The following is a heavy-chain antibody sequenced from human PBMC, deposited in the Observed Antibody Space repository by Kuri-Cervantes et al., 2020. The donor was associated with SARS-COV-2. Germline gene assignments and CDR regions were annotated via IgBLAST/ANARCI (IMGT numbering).Heavy chain of an antibody. CDR3: ARDGVSGYDHFDY. CDR1: GYTLTELS. V-gene: IGHV1-8*01. J-gene: IGHJ4*02. Sequence: ASVKVSCKVSGYTLTELSVHWVRQAPGQGLEWMGWMNPNSGNTGYAQKFQGRVTMTRNTSISTAYMELSSLRSEDTAVYYCARDGVSGYDHFDYWGQGTLVTVSS. CDR2: MNPNSGNT. D-gene: IGHD5-12*01.